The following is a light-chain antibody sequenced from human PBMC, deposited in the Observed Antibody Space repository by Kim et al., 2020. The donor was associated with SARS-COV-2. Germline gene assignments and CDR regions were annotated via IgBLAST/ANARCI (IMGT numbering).Light chain of an antibody. CDR1: QSLGSED. J-gene: IGKJ2*01. CDR2: GAS. CDR3: EKYTRAPPAYT. Sequence: PGEKASRALKASQSLGSEDLAWYQQTAGQAPRRLIFGASSRAAGVPDRVSGGGSGTDFTLTISRLEPEDFAVYYCEKYTRAPPAYTFGQGTKLEI. V-gene: IGKV3-20*01.